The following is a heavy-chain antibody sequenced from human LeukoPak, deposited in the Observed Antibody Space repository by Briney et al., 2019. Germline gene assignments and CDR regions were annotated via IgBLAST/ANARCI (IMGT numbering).Heavy chain of an antibody. Sequence: GGSLRLSCAASGFTFSSYSMNWVRQAPGKGLEWVSSISSSSSYIYCADSVKGRFTISRDNAKNSLYLQMNSLRAEDTAVYYCASDITMIVVYDAFDIWGQGTMVTVSS. D-gene: IGHD3-22*01. V-gene: IGHV3-21*01. CDR2: ISSSSSYI. CDR3: ASDITMIVVYDAFDI. J-gene: IGHJ3*02. CDR1: GFTFSSYS.